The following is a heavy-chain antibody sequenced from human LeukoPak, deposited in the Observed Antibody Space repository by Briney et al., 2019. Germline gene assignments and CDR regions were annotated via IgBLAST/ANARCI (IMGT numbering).Heavy chain of an antibody. Sequence: ASVKVPCKASGYTFTSYGISWVRQAPGQGLEWMGWISAYNGNTNYAQKLQGRVTMTTDTSTSTAYMELRSLRSDDTAVYYCARDPFVVVPAAISYYYYGMDVWGKGTTVTVSS. CDR2: ISAYNGNT. J-gene: IGHJ6*04. V-gene: IGHV1-18*04. D-gene: IGHD2-2*01. CDR1: GYTFTSYG. CDR3: ARDPFVVVPAAISYYYYGMDV.